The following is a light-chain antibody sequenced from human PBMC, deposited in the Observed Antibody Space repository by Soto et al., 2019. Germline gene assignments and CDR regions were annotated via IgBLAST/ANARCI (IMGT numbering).Light chain of an antibody. CDR3: QQYGTSDII. V-gene: IGKV3-20*01. J-gene: IGKJ5*01. CDR2: DTY. Sequence: EIVLTQSPGTLSLSPGKIATLYCRPSQSLNNSFIAWYQQKPGQAPRLLIYDTYSRATGIPDRCSGSGSGTDFTLTSSRLEPEDFAVLFCQQYGTSDIIVGQGTRLEIK. CDR1: QSLNNSF.